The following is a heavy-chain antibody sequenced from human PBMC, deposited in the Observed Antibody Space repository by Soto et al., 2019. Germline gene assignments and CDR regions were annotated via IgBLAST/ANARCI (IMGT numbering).Heavy chain of an antibody. D-gene: IGHD3-3*02. J-gene: IGHJ6*02. CDR1: GGSFSGYY. Sequence: PSETLALTCVAYGGSFSGYYWTWIRQAPGKGLEWIGEINHSGGSNYNSSLKSRVTISVDTSKNQFSLILYSVTAADTAVYYCARDRQYHHFWSAYQNEGPYDMDVWGQGTTVTVSS. V-gene: IGHV4-34*01. CDR2: INHSGGS. CDR3: ARDRQYHHFWSAYQNEGPYDMDV.